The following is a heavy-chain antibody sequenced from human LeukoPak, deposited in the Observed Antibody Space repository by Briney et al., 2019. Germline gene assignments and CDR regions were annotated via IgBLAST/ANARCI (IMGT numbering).Heavy chain of an antibody. Sequence: SQTLSLTCTVSGGSISSGDYYWSWIRQPPGKGLEWIGYIYYSGSTYYNPSLKSRVTISVDTSKNQFSLKLSSVTAADTAVYYCARGRSGGYSYSYHPDYFDYWGQGTLVTVSS. CDR2: IYYSGST. D-gene: IGHD5-18*01. CDR3: ARGRSGGYSYSYHPDYFDY. V-gene: IGHV4-30-4*01. J-gene: IGHJ4*02. CDR1: GGSISSGDYY.